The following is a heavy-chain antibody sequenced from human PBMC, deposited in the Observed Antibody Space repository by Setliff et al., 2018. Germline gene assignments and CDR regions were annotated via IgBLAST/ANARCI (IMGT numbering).Heavy chain of an antibody. V-gene: IGHV3-23*01. Sequence: GGSLRLSCAASGFTFSSYAMSWVRQAPGKGLEWVSAISGSGGSTYYADSVKGRFTISRDNSNNALYLQMNSLRAEDTAIYYCAKGGYGGSHYFDYWGQGTLVTVSS. D-gene: IGHD1-26*01. CDR3: AKGGYGGSHYFDY. CDR2: ISGSGGST. J-gene: IGHJ4*02. CDR1: GFTFSSYA.